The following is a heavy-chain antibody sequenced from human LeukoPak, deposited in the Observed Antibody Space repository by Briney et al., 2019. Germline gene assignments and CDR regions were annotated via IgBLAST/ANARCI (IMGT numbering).Heavy chain of an antibody. D-gene: IGHD3-22*01. Sequence: SQTLSLTCAVSGGSISSSGYSWSWIRQPPGKGLEWIGYIYHSGSTYYNPSLKSRVTISVDRSKNQFSLKLSSVTAADTAVYYCARSPHSSGYYDYWGQGTLVTVSS. J-gene: IGHJ4*02. CDR1: GGSISSSGYS. CDR3: ARSPHSSGYYDY. V-gene: IGHV4-30-2*01. CDR2: IYHSGST.